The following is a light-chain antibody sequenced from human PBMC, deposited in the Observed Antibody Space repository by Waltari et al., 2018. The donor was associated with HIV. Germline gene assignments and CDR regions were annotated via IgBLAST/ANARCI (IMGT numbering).Light chain of an antibody. CDR1: SSDVGVYNY. CDR2: EVS. J-gene: IGLJ2*01. Sequence: QSALTQPASVSGSPGQSLTISCTGTSSDVGVYNYVSCYQQHPGKAPKLMIYEVSKRPPGVANRFRVSKSGNTASLTITVLQAEDEAEYYCCSYAGSSTHVVFGGGTKLTVL. V-gene: IGLV2-23*02. CDR3: CSYAGSSTHVV.